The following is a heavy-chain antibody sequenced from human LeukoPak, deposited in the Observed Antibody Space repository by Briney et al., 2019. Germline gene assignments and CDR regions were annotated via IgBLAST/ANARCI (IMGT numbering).Heavy chain of an antibody. CDR2: ISAYNGNT. Sequence: GASVKVSCKASGYTFTSYGISWVRQAPGQGLEWMGWISAYNGNTNYAQKLQGRVTMTTDTSTSTAYMELRSLRSDDTAVYYCARALEGYSSGWHFDYWGQGTLVTVSS. J-gene: IGHJ4*02. D-gene: IGHD6-19*01. CDR3: ARALEGYSSGWHFDY. CDR1: GYTFTSYG. V-gene: IGHV1-18*01.